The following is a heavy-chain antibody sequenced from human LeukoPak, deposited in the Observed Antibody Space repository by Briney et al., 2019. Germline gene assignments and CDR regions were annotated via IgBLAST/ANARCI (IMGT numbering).Heavy chain of an antibody. CDR1: GFTFSSYA. CDR3: AKGEYYYDSSGYSIGN. V-gene: IGHV3-23*01. D-gene: IGHD3-22*01. Sequence: GGSLRLSCAASGFTFSSYAMSWVRQAPGKGLEWVSSISGSGGSTYYADSVKGRFTISRDNSKNTLYLQMNSLRADDTAVYYCAKGEYYYDSSGYSIGNWGQGTLVIVSS. J-gene: IGHJ4*02. CDR2: ISGSGGST.